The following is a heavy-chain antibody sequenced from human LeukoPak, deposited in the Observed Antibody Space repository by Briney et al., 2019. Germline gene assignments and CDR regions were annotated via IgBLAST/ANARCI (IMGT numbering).Heavy chain of an antibody. V-gene: IGHV3-74*01. D-gene: IGHD3-9*01. J-gene: IGHJ4*02. Sequence: WGSLRLSCAASGFTFSSYWMHWVRQAPGKGPVWVSRINSDGSSTSYADSVKGRFTISRDNAKNTLYLQMNSLRAEDTAVYYCARDPSSLRYFDWLDYYFDYWGQGTLVTVSS. CDR3: ARDPSSLRYFDWLDYYFDY. CDR2: INSDGSST. CDR1: GFTFSSYW.